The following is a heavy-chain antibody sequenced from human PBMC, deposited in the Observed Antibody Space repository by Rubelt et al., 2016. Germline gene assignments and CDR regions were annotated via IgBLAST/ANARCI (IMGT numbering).Heavy chain of an antibody. CDR3: ASAQLGDYYYGMDV. CDR2: INGAGDTR. V-gene: IGHV3-23*04. J-gene: IGHJ6*02. CDR1: GFTFSNYG. Sequence: EVQLVESGGGLVQPGGSLKLSCAASGFTFSNYGMNWVRQAPGKGLEWVSSINGAGDTRYYADSVKGRFTISRDDSKSTGYLQMDILGAEASAIYYCASAQLGDYYYGMDVWGQGTTVTVSS. D-gene: IGHD6-6*01.